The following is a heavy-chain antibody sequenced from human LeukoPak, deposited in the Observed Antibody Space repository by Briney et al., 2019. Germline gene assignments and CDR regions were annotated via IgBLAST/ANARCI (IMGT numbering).Heavy chain of an antibody. CDR1: GGTFSTYV. V-gene: IGHV1-69*13. CDR2: IIPMFGTA. Sequence: SVKVSCMASGGTFSTYVISWVRQAPGQGLEWMGGIIPMFGTANYAQKLQGGVTPTPDESPSTPYMDLRTVKSQDTAVYYCARGRGIYEGYFDLWGRGTLVTVSS. J-gene: IGHJ2*01. CDR3: ARGRGIYEGYFDL. D-gene: IGHD2/OR15-2a*01.